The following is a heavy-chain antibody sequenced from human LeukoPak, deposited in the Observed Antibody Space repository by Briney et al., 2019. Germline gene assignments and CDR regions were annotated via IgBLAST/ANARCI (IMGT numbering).Heavy chain of an antibody. CDR2: IYYSGST. CDR3: ARVSSDTAMVTIGDWFDP. J-gene: IGHJ5*02. D-gene: IGHD5-18*01. Sequence: PSQTLSPTCTVSGGSISSGDYYWSWIRQPPGKGLEWIGYIYYSGSTYYNPSLKSRVTISVDTSKNQFSLKLSSVTAADTAVYYCARVSSDTAMVTIGDWFDPWSQGTLVTVSS. V-gene: IGHV4-30-4*08. CDR1: GGSISSGDYY.